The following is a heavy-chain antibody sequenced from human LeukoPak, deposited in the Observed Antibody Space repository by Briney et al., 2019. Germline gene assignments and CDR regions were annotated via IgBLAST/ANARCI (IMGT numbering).Heavy chain of an antibody. V-gene: IGHV3-30*02. D-gene: IGHD5-24*01. J-gene: IGHJ4*02. CDR1: GFTFSTYG. CDR3: AKDFGQVATIPFFDF. CDR2: IRYDAKQI. Sequence: PGGSLRLSCAASGFTFSTYGMHWVRQAPGKGLEWVAFIRYDAKQIYYVDSVKGRFTISRDISKNTLYLQRNSLRAEDTAVYYCAKDFGQVATIPFFDFWGQGTLVTVSS.